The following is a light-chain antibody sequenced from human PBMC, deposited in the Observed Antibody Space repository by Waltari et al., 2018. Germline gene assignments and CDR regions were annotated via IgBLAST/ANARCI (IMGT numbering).Light chain of an antibody. Sequence: DIVMTQSPDSLAVSLGERATINCKSSQSVLYSSNNKSYLSWFQQKPGQPPRLLFYWASTRESGVPDRFSGSGSVTEFTLTISSLQAEDVAGYYCQQYYAAPWTFGQGTMVEIK. J-gene: IGKJ1*01. CDR3: QQYYAAPWT. V-gene: IGKV4-1*01. CDR2: WAS. CDR1: QSVLYSSNNKSY.